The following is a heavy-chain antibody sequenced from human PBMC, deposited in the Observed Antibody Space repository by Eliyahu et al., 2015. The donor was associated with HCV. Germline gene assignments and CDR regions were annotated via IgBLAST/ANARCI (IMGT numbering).Heavy chain of an antibody. CDR1: GXSITTYY. V-gene: IGHV4-59*01. CDR3: ASGGGGIAVAGTGGWFDP. J-gene: IGHJ5*02. Sequence: QVQLQESGPGLVKPSETLSLTCTVXGXSITTYYWSWIRQPPGXGLEWIGYIHYRGGTNYNPSLKSRVTISVDTSKNQFSLNLTSVTAADTAVYYCASGGGGIAVAGTGGWFDPWGQGTLVTVSS. CDR2: IHYRGGT. D-gene: IGHD6-19*01.